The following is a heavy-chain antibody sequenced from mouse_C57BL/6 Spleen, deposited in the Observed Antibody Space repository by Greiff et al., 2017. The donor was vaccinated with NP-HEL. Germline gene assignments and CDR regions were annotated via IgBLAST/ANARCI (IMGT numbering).Heavy chain of an antibody. V-gene: IGHV1-53*01. CDR3: ARGAIYYGNYGYAMDY. CDR1: GYTFTSYW. J-gene: IGHJ4*01. CDR2: INPSNGGT. Sequence: VQLQQPGTELVKPGASVKLSCKASGYTFTSYWMHWVKQRPGQGLEWIGNINPSNGGTNYNEKFKSKATLTVDKSSSTAYMQLSSLTSEDSAVYYCARGAIYYGNYGYAMDYWGQGTSVTVSS. D-gene: IGHD2-1*01.